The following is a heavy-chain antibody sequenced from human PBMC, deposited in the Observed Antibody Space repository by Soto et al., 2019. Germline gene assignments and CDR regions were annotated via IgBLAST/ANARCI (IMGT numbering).Heavy chain of an antibody. V-gene: IGHV1-2*04. Sequence: ASVKVSCKASGYTFTSYDINWVRQAPGQGLEWMGWINPNTGDSNYAQKFQAWVSMTRDTSISTAFMELSRLRSDDTAVYYCARVTEYSSSSLYYFDSWGQGTLVTVSS. CDR3: ARVTEYSSSSLYYFDS. CDR1: GYTFTSYD. D-gene: IGHD6-6*01. J-gene: IGHJ4*02. CDR2: INPNTGDS.